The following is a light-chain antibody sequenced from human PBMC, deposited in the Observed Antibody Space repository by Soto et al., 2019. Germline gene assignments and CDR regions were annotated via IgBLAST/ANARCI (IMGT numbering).Light chain of an antibody. V-gene: IGLV1-40*01. CDR1: RSNIGAGYD. CDR3: KSYDSSLSGSYV. CDR2: GNS. J-gene: IGLJ1*01. Sequence: QSVLTQPPSVSGAPGQRVTISCTGSRSNIGAGYDVHWYQQLPGTAPKLLIYGNSNRPSGVPDRFSGSKSGTSASLDITGLQAEDEADYYCKSYDSSLSGSYVFGTGTKLTVL.